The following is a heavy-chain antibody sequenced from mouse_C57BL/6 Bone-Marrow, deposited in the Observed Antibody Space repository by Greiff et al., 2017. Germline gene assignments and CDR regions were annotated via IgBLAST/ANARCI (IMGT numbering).Heavy chain of an antibody. CDR2: IDPSDSYT. D-gene: IGHD2-4*01. V-gene: IGHV1-59*01. J-gene: IGHJ1*03. CDR3: AREGYDYGDV. Sequence: VQLQQPGAELVRPGTSVTLSCKASGYTFTSYWMHWVKQRPGQGLEWIGVIDPSDSYTNYNQKFKGKATLTVDTSSSTAYMQLSSLTSEDSAVYYCAREGYDYGDVWGTGTTVTVSS. CDR1: GYTFTSYW.